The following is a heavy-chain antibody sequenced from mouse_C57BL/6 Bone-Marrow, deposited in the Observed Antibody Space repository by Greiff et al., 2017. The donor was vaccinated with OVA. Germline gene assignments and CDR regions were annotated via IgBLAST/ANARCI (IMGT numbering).Heavy chain of an antibody. CDR1: GFTFSSYA. CDR3: ARDYGISDGWYIGV. D-gene: IGHD1-1*01. Sequence: EVMLVESGGGLVKPGGSLKLSCAASGFTFSSYAMSWVRQTPEKRLEWVATISDGGSYTYYPDNVKGRFTISRDNAKNNLYLQMSLLKSEYTAMYYCARDYGISDGWYIGVWGTGTTVTVSS. CDR2: ISDGGSYT. V-gene: IGHV5-4*03. J-gene: IGHJ1*03.